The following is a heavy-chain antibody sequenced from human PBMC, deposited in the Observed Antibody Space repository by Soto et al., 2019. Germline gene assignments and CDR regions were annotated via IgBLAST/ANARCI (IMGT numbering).Heavy chain of an antibody. CDR3: AKDRSRSYYDILTGYYPFDY. V-gene: IGHV3-74*01. CDR1: GFTLSNDL. D-gene: IGHD3-9*01. J-gene: IGHJ4*02. CDR2: ISADGSDT. Sequence: GGSLRLSCSASGFTLSNDLVHWVRQSPGKGLVWVSRISADGSDTAYADSVKGRFSISRDNARNTVYLQMNSLRAEDTAVYYCAKDRSRSYYDILTGYYPFDYWGQGTLVTVSS.